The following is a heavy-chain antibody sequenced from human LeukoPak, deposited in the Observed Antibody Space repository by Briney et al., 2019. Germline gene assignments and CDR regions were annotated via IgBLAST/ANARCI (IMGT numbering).Heavy chain of an antibody. V-gene: IGHV3-74*01. Sequence: GGSLRLSCAASGFTFSSYWMHWVRQAPGKGLVWVSRINSDGTNITYADSVKGRLTISRDNAKKTLYLQMNGLRADDTAVYYCARHPLKDWGQGTLITVSS. CDR2: INSDGTNI. CDR3: ARHPLKD. CDR1: GFTFSSYW. J-gene: IGHJ4*02.